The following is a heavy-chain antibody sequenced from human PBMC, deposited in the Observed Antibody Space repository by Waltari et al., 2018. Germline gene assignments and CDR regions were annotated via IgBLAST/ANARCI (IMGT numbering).Heavy chain of an antibody. Sequence: QVHLQQWGAGPLTPSDTLSLTCAVSGVSLGDNSWNGFRQSPGKGLEWIGEINRGGNSHYNPSLKSRVTMSVDTPKNQFSLKMKSVTVDDTAVYFCARGVPPVADCGSEDWFGPWGQGVLITVFS. CDR3: ARGVPPVADCGSEDWFGP. V-gene: IGHV4-34*01. CDR1: GVSLGDNS. J-gene: IGHJ5*02. CDR2: INRGGNS. D-gene: IGHD6-19*01.